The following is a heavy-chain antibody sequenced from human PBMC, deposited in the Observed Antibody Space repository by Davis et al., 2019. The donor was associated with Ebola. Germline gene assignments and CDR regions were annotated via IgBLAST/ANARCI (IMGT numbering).Heavy chain of an antibody. CDR1: GFTFSNSP. CDR2: IWYDGSVK. V-gene: IGHV3-30*02. J-gene: IGHJ2*01. Sequence: GESLKISCAGSGFTFSNSPMHWVRQAPGKGLEWVGLIWYDGSVKYYGDSVKGRFTISRDNAKNTLYLQMNSLRAEDTALYFCAKDKTTVTQYWYLDLWGRGTLVTVSS. CDR3: AKDKTTVTQYWYLDL. D-gene: IGHD4-17*01.